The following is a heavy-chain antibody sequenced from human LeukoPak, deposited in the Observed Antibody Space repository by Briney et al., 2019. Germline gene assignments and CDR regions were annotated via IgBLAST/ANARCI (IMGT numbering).Heavy chain of an antibody. CDR2: ISYDGSNK. CDR1: GFTFSSYG. V-gene: IGHV3-30*18. D-gene: IGHD2-2*01. Sequence: GGSLRLSCAASGFTFSSYGMHWVRQAPGKGLEWVAVISYDGSNKYYADSVKGRFTISRDNSKNTLYLQMNSLRAEDTAVYYCAKATYNNKYCSSTSCPRAEYFQHWGRGTTVTVSS. J-gene: IGHJ1*01. CDR3: AKATYNNKYCSSTSCPRAEYFQH.